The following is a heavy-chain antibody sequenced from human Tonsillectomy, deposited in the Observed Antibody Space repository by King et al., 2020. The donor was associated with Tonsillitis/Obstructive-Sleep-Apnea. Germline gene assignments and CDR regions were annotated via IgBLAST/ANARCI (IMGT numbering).Heavy chain of an antibody. J-gene: IGHJ4*02. D-gene: IGHD3-10*01. V-gene: IGHV4-34*01. Sequence: QVQLQQWGAGLLKPSETLSLTCAVYGGSFSGYYWSWIRQPPGKGLEGIGEINQSEHTNYNPSLNSRVTLSIDMSQKQFSLKVTSVTAADTAVYYCARAPSGSRGDLDYWGQGTLVTVSS. CDR1: GGSFSGYY. CDR3: ARAPSGSRGDLDY. CDR2: INQSEHT.